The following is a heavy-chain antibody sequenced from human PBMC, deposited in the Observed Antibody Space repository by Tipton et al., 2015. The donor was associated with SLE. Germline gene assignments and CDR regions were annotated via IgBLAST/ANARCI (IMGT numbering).Heavy chain of an antibody. CDR3: AKENYSKVISGLDS. J-gene: IGHJ4*02. CDR2: ISWDGGST. D-gene: IGHD3/OR15-3a*01. Sequence: SLRLSCSVSGFSVDDYAMHWVRQAPGKGLEWVSLISWDGGSTYYADSVKGRFTISRDSSRNSLHLQMNSLRGEDTALYYCAKENYSKVISGLDSWGQGTLVTVSS. V-gene: IGHV3-43D*04. CDR1: GFSVDDYA.